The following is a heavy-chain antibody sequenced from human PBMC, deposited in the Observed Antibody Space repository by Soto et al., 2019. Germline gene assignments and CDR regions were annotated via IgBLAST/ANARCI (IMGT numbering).Heavy chain of an antibody. D-gene: IGHD2-21*01. CDR2: IDYRGNT. Sequence: QVQLQQWGAGQLRPSETLSLTCAVYGGSFSGLSWNWIRQSPGKKLEWIGEIDYRGNTNYNPSLRGRGTLSVDPSKNPFSLNVRSVTAADAGNYYCARSTKSGDHALGLEYWSRGTLVTVSS. CDR1: GGSFSGLS. CDR3: ARSTKSGDHALGLEY. J-gene: IGHJ4*02. V-gene: IGHV4-34*02.